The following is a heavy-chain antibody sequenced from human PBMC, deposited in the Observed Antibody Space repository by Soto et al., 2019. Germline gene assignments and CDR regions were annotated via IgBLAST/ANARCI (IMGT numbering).Heavy chain of an antibody. Sequence: SETLSLTCTVSGGSISSSSYSWGWIRQPPGKGLEWIGSIYYSGSTYYNPPLKSRVTISVDTSKNQFSLKLSSVTAADTAVYYCARHYDDYDGPWGQGTLVTVS. CDR1: GGSISSSSYS. D-gene: IGHD4-17*01. J-gene: IGHJ5*02. V-gene: IGHV4-39*01. CDR2: IYYSGST. CDR3: ARHYDDYDGP.